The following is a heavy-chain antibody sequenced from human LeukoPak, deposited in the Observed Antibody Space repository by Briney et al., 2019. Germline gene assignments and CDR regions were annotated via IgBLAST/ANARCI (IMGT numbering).Heavy chain of an antibody. J-gene: IGHJ4*02. V-gene: IGHV3-21*01. CDR3: ARGIAAAGSDY. D-gene: IGHD6-13*01. CDR1: GFTFSSYS. Sequence: GRSLRLSCAASGFTFSSYSMNWVRQAPGKGLEWVSSISSSSSYIYYADSVKGRFTISRDNAKNSLYLQMNSLRAEDTAVYYCARGIAAAGSDYWGQGTLVTVSS. CDR2: ISSSSSYI.